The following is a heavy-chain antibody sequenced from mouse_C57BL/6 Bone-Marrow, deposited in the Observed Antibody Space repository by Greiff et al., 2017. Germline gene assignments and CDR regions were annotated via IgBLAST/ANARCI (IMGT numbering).Heavy chain of an antibody. CDR3: AREEGNYELNY. Sequence: VQLQQPGAELVKPGASVKLSCKASGYTFTSYWMHWVKQRPGQGLEWIGMIHPNSGSTNYNEKFKSKATLTVDKSSSTAYMQLSSLTSEDSAVYYCAREEGNYELNYWGQGTTLTVSS. CDR2: IHPNSGST. CDR1: GYTFTSYW. D-gene: IGHD2-1*01. J-gene: IGHJ2*01. V-gene: IGHV1-64*01.